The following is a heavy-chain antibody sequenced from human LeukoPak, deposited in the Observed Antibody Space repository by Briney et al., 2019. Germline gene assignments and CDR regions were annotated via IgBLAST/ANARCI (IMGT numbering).Heavy chain of an antibody. J-gene: IGHJ4*02. CDR1: GFTFSSYW. V-gene: IGHV3-7*01. CDR3: ARVFFSYGSGPHLDY. D-gene: IGHD3-10*01. Sequence: PGGSLRLSCAASGFTFSSYWMSWVRQAPGKGLEWVANIKQDGSEKYYVDSVKGRFTISRDNAKNSLYLQMNSLRAEDTAVYYCARVFFSYGSGPHLDYWGQGTLVSVCS. CDR2: IKQDGSEK.